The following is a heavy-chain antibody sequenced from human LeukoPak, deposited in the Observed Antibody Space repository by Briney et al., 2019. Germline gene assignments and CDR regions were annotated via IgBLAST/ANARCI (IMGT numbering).Heavy chain of an antibody. CDR2: IWYDGSNK. CDR1: GFTFSSYG. V-gene: IGHV3-33*01. J-gene: IGHJ3*02. CDR3: ARGTGYSSGWFTNHDASDI. D-gene: IGHD6-19*01. Sequence: GGSLRLSCAASGFTFSSYGMHWVRQAPGKGLEWVAVIWYDGSNKYYADSVKGRFTISRDNSKNTLYLQMNSLRAEDTAVYYCARGTGYSSGWFTNHDASDIWGQGTMVTVSS.